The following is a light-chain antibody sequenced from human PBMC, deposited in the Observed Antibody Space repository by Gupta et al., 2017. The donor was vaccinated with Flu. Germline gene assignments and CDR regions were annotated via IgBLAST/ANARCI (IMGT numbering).Light chain of an antibody. Sequence: SYVLTQPPSVSVAPGQTARITCGGNSIGSKRVHWYQQRPGQAPVVIVYDDSDRPSGIPERFSGAHFCNTANLKISRGEAGDDADDYWQVWDGGSEQPVVLGGGTKMTVL. CDR3: QVWDGGSEQPVV. CDR2: DDS. CDR1: SIGSKR. J-gene: IGLJ2*01. V-gene: IGLV3-21*02.